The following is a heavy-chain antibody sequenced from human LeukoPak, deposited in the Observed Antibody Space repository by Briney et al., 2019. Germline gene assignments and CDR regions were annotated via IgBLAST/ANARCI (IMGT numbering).Heavy chain of an antibody. V-gene: IGHV4-4*07. CDR2: IYSSGSN. D-gene: IGHD5-12*01. CDR1: GGSISGYF. J-gene: IGHJ4*02. Sequence: SETLSLTCSVSGGSISGYFWTWIRQPAGKGLEWIGRIYSSGSNNYNPSLKSRVTMSLDTSKNHFSLDLTSVTAADTAVYYCAREPTSGREPTSGRPLDYWGQGTLVTVSS. CDR3: AREPTSGREPTSGRPLDY.